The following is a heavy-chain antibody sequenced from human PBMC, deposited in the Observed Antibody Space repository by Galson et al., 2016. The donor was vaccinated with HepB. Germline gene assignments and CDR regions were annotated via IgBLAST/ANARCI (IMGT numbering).Heavy chain of an antibody. CDR1: GDSVSGTNYY. J-gene: IGHJ4*02. V-gene: IGHV4-61*01. Sequence: SETLSLTCSVSGDSVSGTNYYWTWIRQPPGKGLEWIGYIYYTGSSNFSPSLKGRITMSVDTSKNQFSLRLSSVTAADTAVYFCARGRYRLDQWGQGTLVTVSS. D-gene: IGHD1-1*01. CDR2: IYYTGSS. CDR3: ARGRYRLDQ.